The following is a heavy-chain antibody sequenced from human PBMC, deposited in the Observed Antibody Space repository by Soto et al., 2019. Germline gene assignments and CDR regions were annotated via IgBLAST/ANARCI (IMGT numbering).Heavy chain of an antibody. V-gene: IGHV3-30-3*01. J-gene: IGHJ4*02. CDR1: GFTFSSYA. D-gene: IGHD4-17*01. CDR2: ISYDGSNK. Sequence: QVQLVESGGGVVQPGRSLRLSCAASGFTFSSYAMHWVRQAPGKGLEWVAVISYDGSNKYYTDSVKGRFTISRDNSKNTLYLQKNTLRADDTAVYYYARGSLDYGDYPHHHSFDYWCKGTLVTVSS. CDR3: ARGSLDYGDYPHHHSFDY.